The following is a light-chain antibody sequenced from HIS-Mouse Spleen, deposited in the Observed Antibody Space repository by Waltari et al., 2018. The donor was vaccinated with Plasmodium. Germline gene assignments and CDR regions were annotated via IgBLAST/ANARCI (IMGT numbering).Light chain of an antibody. CDR1: QSISSY. V-gene: IGKV1-39*01. CDR2: AAS. CDR3: QQSYSTLMYT. Sequence: DIQMTQSPSSLSAYVGDRVTITCRASQSISSYLNWYQQKPGKAPKLLIYAASSLQSGVPSRFSGSGSGTDCTLTISRLQPEDFATYYCQQSYSTLMYTFGQGTKLEIK. J-gene: IGKJ2*01.